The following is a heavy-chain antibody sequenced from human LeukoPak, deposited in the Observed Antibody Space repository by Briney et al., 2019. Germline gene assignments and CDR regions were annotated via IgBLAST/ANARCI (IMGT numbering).Heavy chain of an antibody. CDR2: IYTSGST. V-gene: IGHV4-4*07. Sequence: PSETLSLTCTVSGCSISSYYWSWIRQPAGKGREWIGRIYTSGSTNYNPSLKSRVTISVDKSKNQFSLKLSSVTAADTAVYYCARGPLIWGYFDLWGRGTLVTVSS. CDR3: ARGPLIWGYFDL. J-gene: IGHJ2*01. CDR1: GCSISSYY. D-gene: IGHD3-16*01.